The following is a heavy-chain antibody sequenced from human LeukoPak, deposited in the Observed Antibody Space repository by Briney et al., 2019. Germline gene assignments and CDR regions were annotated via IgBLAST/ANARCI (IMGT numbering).Heavy chain of an antibody. V-gene: IGHV3-48*03. D-gene: IGHD4-17*01. J-gene: IGHJ4*02. CDR3: ARRLRRNYFDY. CDR1: GFTFSSYE. CDR2: ISSSGSTI. Sequence: PGGSLRLSCAASGFTFSSYEMNWVSQAPGKGLEWVSYISSSGSTIYYADSVKGRFTISRDNAKNSLYLQMNSLRAEDTAVYYCARRLRRNYFDYWGQGTLVTVSS.